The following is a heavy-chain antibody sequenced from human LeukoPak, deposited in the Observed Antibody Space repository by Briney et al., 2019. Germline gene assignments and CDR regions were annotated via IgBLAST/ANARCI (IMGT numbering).Heavy chain of an antibody. CDR1: GGPISSYY. CDR3: ARADLWFGEFDY. Sequence: SETLSLTCTVSGGPISSYYWSWIRQPAGKGLEWIGRIYTSGSTNYNPSLKSRVTMSVDTSKNQFSLKLSSVTAADTAVCYCARADLWFGEFDYWGQGTLVTVSS. V-gene: IGHV4-4*07. D-gene: IGHD3-10*01. CDR2: IYTSGST. J-gene: IGHJ4*02.